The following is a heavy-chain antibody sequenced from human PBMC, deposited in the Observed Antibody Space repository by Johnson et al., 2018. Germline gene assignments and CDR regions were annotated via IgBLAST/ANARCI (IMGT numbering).Heavy chain of an antibody. CDR2: ISWTSIRE. CDR3: TKDAGWKVGFDI. V-gene: IGHV3-9*01. CDR1: GFAFDDSA. Sequence: EVQLVESGGGSVQPGRSLRLSCTASGFAFDDSAMHWVRQAPGKGLEWVSGISWTSIREDYADSVKGRFTISRDNDKNSLYLQRNSLRPDDTALYYCTKDAGWKVGFDIWGQGTMVTVSS. J-gene: IGHJ3*02. D-gene: IGHD1-1*01.